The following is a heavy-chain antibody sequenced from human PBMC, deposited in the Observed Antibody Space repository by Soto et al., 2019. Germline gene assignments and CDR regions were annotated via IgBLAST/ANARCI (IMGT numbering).Heavy chain of an antibody. J-gene: IGHJ4*02. CDR1: GFTFSSYA. V-gene: IGHV3-30-3*01. CDR3: ARGRGSSSWYHY. CDR2: ISYDGSNK. D-gene: IGHD6-13*01. Sequence: QVQLVESGGGVVQPGRSLRLSCAASGFTFSSYAMHWVRQAPGKGLEWVAVISYDGSNKYYADSVKGRFTISRDNSKNTLYLQMNSLRAEDTAVCYCARGRGSSSWYHYWGQETLVTVSS.